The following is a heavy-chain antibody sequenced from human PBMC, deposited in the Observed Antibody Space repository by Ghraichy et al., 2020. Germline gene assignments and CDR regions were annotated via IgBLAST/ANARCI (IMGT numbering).Heavy chain of an antibody. CDR1: GGSISSSSFF. V-gene: IGHV4-39*07. J-gene: IGHJ4*02. Sequence: SETLSLTCTVSGGSISSSSFFWGWIRQPPGKGLEWIASIHYGGSTFYNPSLKSRVTISADMSKNQFSLKLSSVTAADAAVYYCARPRDGAGHYSDYWGQGTLVTVSS. CDR3: ARPRDGAGHYSDY. D-gene: IGHD1-14*01. CDR2: IHYGGST.